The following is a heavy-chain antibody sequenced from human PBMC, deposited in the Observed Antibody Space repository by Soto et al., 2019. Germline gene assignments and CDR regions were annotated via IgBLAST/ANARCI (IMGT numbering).Heavy chain of an antibody. CDR1: GFTSSTYA. CDR3: AKDLPTLGGSGSYYDY. Sequence: EVQLLESGGDLVQPGGSLRLSCAASGFTSSTYAMSWVRQAPGKGLEWVSGISGRGGITYYAHSVKGRFTISTDNSKNTLYLPMNSLRAEDTAMYYCAKDLPTLGGSGSYYDYWGQGTLVTVSS. D-gene: IGHD3-10*01. CDR2: ISGRGGIT. J-gene: IGHJ4*02. V-gene: IGHV3-23*01.